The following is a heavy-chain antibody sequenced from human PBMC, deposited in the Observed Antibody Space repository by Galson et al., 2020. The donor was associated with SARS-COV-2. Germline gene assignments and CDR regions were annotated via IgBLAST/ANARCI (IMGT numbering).Heavy chain of an antibody. V-gene: IGHV3-33*06. CDR1: GFTFSSYG. CDR3: AKGAHGMDV. CDR2: IWYDGSNK. Sequence: GESLKISCAASGFTFSSYGMHWVRRAPGKGLEWVAVIWYDGSNKYYADSVKGRFTISRDNSKNTLYLQMNSLRAEDTAVYYCAKGAHGMDVWGQGTTVTVSS. J-gene: IGHJ6*02.